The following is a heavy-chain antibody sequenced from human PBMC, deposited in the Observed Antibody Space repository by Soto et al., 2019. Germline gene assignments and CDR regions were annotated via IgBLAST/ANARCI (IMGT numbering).Heavy chain of an antibody. CDR1: GFTFSSSA. D-gene: IGHD1-1*01. Sequence: EEQLLESGGGLVQPGESLRLSCAASGFTFSSSAMNWVRQAPGKGLEWVSIISGSGSRTYYADSVRGRFTISRDNSKNTLYLQMNSLRADDTARYYCAKSLNINWKNWFDPWGQGTLVTVSS. CDR3: AKSLNINWKNWFDP. V-gene: IGHV3-23*01. CDR2: ISGSGSRT. J-gene: IGHJ5*02.